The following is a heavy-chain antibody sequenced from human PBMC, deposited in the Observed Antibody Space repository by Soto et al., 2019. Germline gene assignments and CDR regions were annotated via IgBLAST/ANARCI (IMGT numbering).Heavy chain of an antibody. J-gene: IGHJ6*02. V-gene: IGHV1-8*02. CDR3: ARGHQYSRTEADV. CDR1: RYTVSSYA. Sequence: SVEVSCQPSRYTVSSYATTLVQQVTGQGLEWMGWMNPNSGNTGYAQKFQGRVTMTRNTSISTAYMELSSLRSEDTAVYYCARGHQYSRTEADVWGQGTKVTVSS. CDR2: MNPNSGNT. D-gene: IGHD6-6*01.